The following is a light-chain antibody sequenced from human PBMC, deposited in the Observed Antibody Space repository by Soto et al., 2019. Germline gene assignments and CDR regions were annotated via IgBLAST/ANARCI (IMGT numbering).Light chain of an antibody. V-gene: IGKV1-39*01. Sequence: DIQMTQSPSSLSVYVGDRVTITCRASQSIGTYLYWYQQKPGEAPKLLIYLASNLQSGVPSRFSGSGSGTDFTLTISSLQPEDFATYYCQQSYSTPLTFGGGTNVEIK. J-gene: IGKJ4*01. CDR3: QQSYSTPLT. CDR1: QSIGTY. CDR2: LAS.